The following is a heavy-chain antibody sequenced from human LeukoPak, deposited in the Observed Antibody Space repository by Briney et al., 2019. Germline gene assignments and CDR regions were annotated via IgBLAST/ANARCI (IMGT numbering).Heavy chain of an antibody. CDR3: AREAPIEYSSSSAGSAFDY. J-gene: IGHJ4*02. CDR2: INPNSGAT. D-gene: IGHD6-6*01. V-gene: IGHV1-2*06. CDR1: GYTFTGYY. Sequence: GASVKVSCKASGYTFTGYYMHWVRQAPGQGLEWMGRINPNSGATYYAQKVQGRVTISRDKSMSSLYMELSRLRSDDPAVYYWAREAPIEYSSSSAGSAFDYWGQGTLVTVSS.